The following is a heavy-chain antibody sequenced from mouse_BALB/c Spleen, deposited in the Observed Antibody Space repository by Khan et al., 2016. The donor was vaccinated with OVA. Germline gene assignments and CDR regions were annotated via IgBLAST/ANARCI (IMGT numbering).Heavy chain of an antibody. CDR3: ARDAGRY. J-gene: IGHJ4*01. Sequence: VRLQQSGPELVKPGASVKISCKTSGYTFPEYTVHWMKQSLGKSLDWIGVINPKNGGTAYNQKFKGKATLTVDKSSSTAYMEFRSLTSEDSAVYYCARDAGRYWGQGTSVTVAS. CDR2: INPKNGGT. D-gene: IGHD3-3*01. V-gene: IGHV1-18*01. CDR1: GYTFPEYT.